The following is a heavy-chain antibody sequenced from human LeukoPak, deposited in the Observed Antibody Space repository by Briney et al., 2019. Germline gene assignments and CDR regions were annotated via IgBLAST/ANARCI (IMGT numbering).Heavy chain of an antibody. CDR1: GYSFTTYY. J-gene: IGHJ4*02. D-gene: IGHD1-26*01. Sequence: ASVKVSCKASGYSFTTYYIHWVRQAPGQGLGWMGVINPVGGSTTYALNFQGRVSMTRDTSTHTVYMEVRNTRSYTTVLYYGAIDPSGSWQWFDYWGQGTLVTVSS. V-gene: IGHV1-46*01. CDR3: AIDPSGSWQWFDY. CDR2: INPVGGST.